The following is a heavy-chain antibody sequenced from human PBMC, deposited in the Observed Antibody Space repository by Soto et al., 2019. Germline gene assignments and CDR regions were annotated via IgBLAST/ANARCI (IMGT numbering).Heavy chain of an antibody. Sequence: PSETLSLTCTVSGGSISSYYWSWIRQPPGKGLEWIGYIYYSGSTNYNPSLKSRVTISVDTSKNQFSLKLSSVTAADTAVYYCARGAPGTAAIQSWFDTWGQGTLVTVSS. D-gene: IGHD2-2*02. CDR3: ARGAPGTAAIQSWFDT. J-gene: IGHJ5*02. V-gene: IGHV4-59*01. CDR1: GGSISSYY. CDR2: IYYSGST.